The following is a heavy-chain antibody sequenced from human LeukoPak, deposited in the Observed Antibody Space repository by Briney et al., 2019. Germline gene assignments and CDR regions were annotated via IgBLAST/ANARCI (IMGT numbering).Heavy chain of an antibody. D-gene: IGHD2-15*01. Sequence: ASVKVSCKASGYTFTSSAMNWVRQAPGQGPEWMGWINTRNGNPTYAQGFTGRFVFSLDTSVSTAHLEISSLKAEDTAVYYCARHLSSASNDVFDVWGQGTMVTVSS. CDR2: INTRNGNP. CDR3: ARHLSSASNDVFDV. V-gene: IGHV7-4-1*02. J-gene: IGHJ3*01. CDR1: GYTFTSSA.